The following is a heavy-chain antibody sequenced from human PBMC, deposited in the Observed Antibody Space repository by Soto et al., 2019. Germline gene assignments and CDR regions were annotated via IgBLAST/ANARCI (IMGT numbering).Heavy chain of an antibody. CDR3: VRDLGRYFRSGYMDL. CDR2: INEDSTYI. Sequence: EVRLVESGGGLVKPGGSLRLSCTASGFAFNTFSMNWVRQAPGKGLEWVSSINEDSTYIYYADSLRGRITISRDNAKDSLFLQINSLRPDDTAVYYCVRDLGRYFRSGYMDLWGDGATVTVSS. V-gene: IGHV3-21*02. J-gene: IGHJ6*03. D-gene: IGHD3-9*01. CDR1: GFAFNTFS.